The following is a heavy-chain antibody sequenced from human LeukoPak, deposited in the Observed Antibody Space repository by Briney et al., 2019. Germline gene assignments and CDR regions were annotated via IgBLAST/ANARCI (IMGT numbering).Heavy chain of an antibody. CDR2: IISTYGAS. V-gene: IGHV1-69*13. CDR3: ARDRTGYGNYYFDS. Sequence: SVKVSCKASGDTVRRYAIGWVRQAPGQGLEWRGGIISTYGASNYAQKFQGRVTLTADESANTAYMELRGLRSEDTAVYYCARDRTGYGNYYFDSWGQGTPVTVSS. D-gene: IGHD2/OR15-2a*01. J-gene: IGHJ4*02. CDR1: GDTVRRYA.